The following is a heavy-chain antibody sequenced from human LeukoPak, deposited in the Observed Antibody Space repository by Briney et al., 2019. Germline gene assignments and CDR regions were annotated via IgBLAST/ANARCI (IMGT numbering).Heavy chain of an antibody. CDR3: AKDRGTMVRGGPFEA. J-gene: IGHJ5*02. CDR1: GFTFSSYV. CDR2: IGSGSGGRT. D-gene: IGHD3-10*01. Sequence: GGSLRLSCVASGFTFSSYVMSWVRQAPGKGLEWVSGIGSGSGGRTYYADSVKGRFSISRDNSRDTLNLQMNSLRAEDTAVYYCAKDRGTMVRGGPFEAWGQGTLVTVSS. V-gene: IGHV3-23*01.